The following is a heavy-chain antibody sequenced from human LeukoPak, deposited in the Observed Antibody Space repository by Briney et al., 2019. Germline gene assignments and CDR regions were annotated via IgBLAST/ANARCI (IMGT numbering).Heavy chain of an antibody. J-gene: IGHJ4*02. D-gene: IGHD1-14*01. CDR3: ARGNPGGEFY. V-gene: IGHV3-53*01. Sequence: GGSLRLSCTASGFTFSSYTMSWVRQAPGKGLEWVSIIYSGGSTYYADSVKGRFTISRDNSKNTLYLQLNSLRAEDTAVYYCARGNPGGEFYWGQGTLVTVSS. CDR1: GFTFSSYT. CDR2: IYSGGST.